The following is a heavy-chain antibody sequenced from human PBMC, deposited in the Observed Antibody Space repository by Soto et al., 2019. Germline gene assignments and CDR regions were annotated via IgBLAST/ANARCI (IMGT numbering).Heavy chain of an antibody. Sequence: EVRLVESGGGLVQPGGSLRLSCAASGITFSNYGMNWVRQVPGKGLEWISFISSDGDTIYYAVSVKGRFTISRDNAKNSLYLQMNSLRAEDSAVYYCASPWGSSDYWGQGTLVTVSS. CDR3: ASPWGSSDY. J-gene: IGHJ4*02. CDR2: ISSDGDTI. V-gene: IGHV3-48*03. CDR1: GITFSNYG. D-gene: IGHD7-27*01.